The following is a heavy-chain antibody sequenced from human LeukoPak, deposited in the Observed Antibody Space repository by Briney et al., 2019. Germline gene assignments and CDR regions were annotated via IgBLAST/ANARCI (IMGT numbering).Heavy chain of an antibody. Sequence: GASVKVSCKASGYTFTSYYMHWVRQAPAQGLEWMGIINPSGGSTSYAQKFQGRVTMTTDTPTSKAYMELRSLRSDDTAVYYCARDEDYGIFVNVDYWGQGTLVTVSS. CDR1: GYTFTSYY. V-gene: IGHV1-46*01. J-gene: IGHJ4*02. D-gene: IGHD4-17*01. CDR2: INPSGGST. CDR3: ARDEDYGIFVNVDY.